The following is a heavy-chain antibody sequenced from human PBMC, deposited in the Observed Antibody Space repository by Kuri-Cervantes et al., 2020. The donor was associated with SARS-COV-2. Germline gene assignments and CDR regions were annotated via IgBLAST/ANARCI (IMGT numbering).Heavy chain of an antibody. V-gene: IGHV4-39*01. CDR2: ISNSGKT. CDR1: GGSINTGRNY. D-gene: IGHD2-15*01. J-gene: IGHJ6*03. CDR3: ARHSCRGYRSGNEYYFMDV. Sequence: SETLSLTCIVSGGSINTGRNYWGWVRQPPGKGLEWIGTISNSGKTFYNPSLRSRVTMPVDTSKNQFSLKLTSVTAEDTAVYYCARHSCRGYRSGNEYYFMDVWGKGTTVTVSS.